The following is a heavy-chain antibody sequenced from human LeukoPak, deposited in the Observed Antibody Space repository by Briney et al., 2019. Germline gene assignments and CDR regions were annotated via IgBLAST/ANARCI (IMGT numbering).Heavy chain of an antibody. CDR2: ISAYNGNT. CDR1: GYTLTSYG. V-gene: IGHV1-18*01. CDR3: ASPAAGTLHYYYYGMDV. D-gene: IGHD6-13*01. Sequence: ASVKVSCKASGYTLTSYGISWVRQAPGQGLEWMGWISAYNGNTNYAQKLQGRVTMTTDTSTSTAYMELRSLRSDDTAVYYCASPAAGTLHYYYYGMDVWGQGTTVTVSS. J-gene: IGHJ6*02.